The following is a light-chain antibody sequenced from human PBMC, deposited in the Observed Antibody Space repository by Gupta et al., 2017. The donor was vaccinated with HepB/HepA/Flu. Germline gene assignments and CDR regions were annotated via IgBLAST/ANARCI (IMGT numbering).Light chain of an antibody. CDR2: AAS. Sequence: EIQMTQSPSSLSASVGDRVTITCWASQSISIHLNWYQQKPGKAPKLLIYAASSLQSGVPSTFSGGGSGTDFTLTISSLQPEDFATYYCQQTDDTPLTFGGGTKVEIK. V-gene: IGKV1-39*01. J-gene: IGKJ4*01. CDR1: QSISIH. CDR3: QQTDDTPLT.